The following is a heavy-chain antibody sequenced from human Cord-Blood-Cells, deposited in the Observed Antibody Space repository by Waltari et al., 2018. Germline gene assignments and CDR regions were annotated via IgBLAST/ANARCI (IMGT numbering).Heavy chain of an antibody. CDR2: ISGSGGST. Sequence: EVQLVESGGGLVQPGGYLRLSCAAAGFTFSSYAMSWVRPAPGKGLEWFSAISGSGGSTYYADSVKGRFTISRYNSKNTLYLQMNSLRAEDTAVYYCAKDSAGATDYWGQGTLVTVSS. V-gene: IGHV3-23*04. D-gene: IGHD1-26*01. CDR1: GFTFSSYA. CDR3: AKDSAGATDY. J-gene: IGHJ4*02.